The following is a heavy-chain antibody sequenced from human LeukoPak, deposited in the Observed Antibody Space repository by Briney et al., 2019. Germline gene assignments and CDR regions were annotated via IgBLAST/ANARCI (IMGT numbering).Heavy chain of an antibody. V-gene: IGHV1-8*03. CDR3: ARGQDLSNWFDP. Sequence: ASVKVSCKASGYTFTSYGISWVRQAPGQGLEWMGWMNPNSGNTGYAQKFQGRVTITRNTSISTAYVELSSLRSEDTAVYYCARGQDLSNWFDPWGQGTLVTVSS. CDR1: GYTFTSYG. CDR2: MNPNSGNT. J-gene: IGHJ5*02.